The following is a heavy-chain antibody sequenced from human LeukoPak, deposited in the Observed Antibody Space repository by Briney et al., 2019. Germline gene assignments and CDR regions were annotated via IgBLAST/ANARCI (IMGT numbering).Heavy chain of an antibody. CDR1: GGSISSGGYC. V-gene: IGHV4-31*03. CDR2: IYGNGGT. CDR3: ARGISTGYYFDY. J-gene: IGHJ4*02. D-gene: IGHD3-22*01. Sequence: SETLSLTCTVSGGSISSGGYCWSWIRQHPGKGLEWIGYIYGNGGTYYNPSLKSRVTMSVDTSKNQFSLKLTSVAPADTAVYFCARGISTGYYFDYWGQGTLVTVSS.